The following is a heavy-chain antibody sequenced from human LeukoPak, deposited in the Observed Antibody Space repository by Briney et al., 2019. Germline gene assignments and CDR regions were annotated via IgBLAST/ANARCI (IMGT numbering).Heavy chain of an antibody. Sequence: GGSLRLSCTASGFTLSAYTMSWVRQAPGKGLEWVSAISGSGGSTYYADSVKGRFTISRDNSKSTLYLQMNSLRAEDTAVYYCAKDSGIAVAGTLFDYWGQGTLVTVSS. J-gene: IGHJ4*02. CDR2: ISGSGGST. CDR3: AKDSGIAVAGTLFDY. CDR1: GFTLSAYT. V-gene: IGHV3-23*01. D-gene: IGHD6-19*01.